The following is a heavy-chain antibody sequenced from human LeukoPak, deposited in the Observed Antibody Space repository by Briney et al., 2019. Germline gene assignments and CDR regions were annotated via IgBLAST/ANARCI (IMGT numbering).Heavy chain of an antibody. V-gene: IGHV4-59*08. CDR3: ARHPRSAIAARRGFWGFDY. CDR2: IYYSGST. D-gene: IGHD6-6*01. CDR1: GGSFTDYY. Sequence: KTSETLSLTCTVSGGSFTDYYWSWIRQPPGKGLEWIGYIYYSGSTNYNPSLKSRVTISVDTSKNQFSLKLSSVTAADTAVYYCARHPRSAIAARRGFWGFDYWGQGTLVTVSS. J-gene: IGHJ4*02.